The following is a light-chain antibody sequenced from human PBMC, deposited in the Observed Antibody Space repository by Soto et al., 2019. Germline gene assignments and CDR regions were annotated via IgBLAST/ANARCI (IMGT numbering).Light chain of an antibody. CDR1: SSDVGAY. Sequence: QSALTQPASVSGSPGQSITISCTGASSDVGAYISWYQQHPGKAPKLIIYEVSNRPSGVSNRFSGSKSGNTASLTISGLQAEDEADYYCSSYTSSSTLDVVFGGGTKVNVL. V-gene: IGLV2-14*01. CDR3: SSYTSSSTLDVV. CDR2: EVS. J-gene: IGLJ2*01.